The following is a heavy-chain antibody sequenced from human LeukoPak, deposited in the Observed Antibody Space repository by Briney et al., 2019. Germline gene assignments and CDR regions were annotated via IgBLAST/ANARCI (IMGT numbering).Heavy chain of an antibody. CDR3: ARESIVGATGEFDY. V-gene: IGHV1-18*01. CDR1: GYTFTSYG. CDR2: ISAYNGNT. Sequence: ASVKVSCKASGYTFTSYGISWVRQAPGQGLEWMGWISAYNGNTNYAQKLQGRVTMTTDTSTSTAYMELRSLRSDDTAVYYRARESIVGATGEFDYWGQGTLVTVSS. J-gene: IGHJ4*02. D-gene: IGHD1-26*01.